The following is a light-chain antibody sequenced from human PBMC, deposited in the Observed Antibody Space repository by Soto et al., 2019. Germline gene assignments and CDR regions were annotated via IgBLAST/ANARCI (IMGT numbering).Light chain of an antibody. Sequence: QSALTQPASVSGSPGQSITLSCTGTSSDVGAYNSVSWYQQHPGKAPKLIIYDVSTRPSGVSNRFSGSKSGNTASLTISGLQAEDEADYYSSSSTTSTTRVFGTGTKLTVL. CDR3: SSSTTSTTRV. V-gene: IGLV2-14*03. J-gene: IGLJ1*01. CDR1: SSDVGAYNS. CDR2: DVS.